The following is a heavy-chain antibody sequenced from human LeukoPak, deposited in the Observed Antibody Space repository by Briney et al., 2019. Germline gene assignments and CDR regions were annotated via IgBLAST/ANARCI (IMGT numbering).Heavy chain of an antibody. D-gene: IGHD1-26*01. CDR2: ISWNSGSI. V-gene: IGHV3-9*01. J-gene: IGHJ4*02. CDR3: AKDLVGATDY. CDR1: GFTFDDYA. Sequence: PGGSLRLSCAASGFTFDDYAMHWVRQAPGKGLEWVSGISWNSGSIGYGDSVKGRFTISRDNAKNSLYLQMNSLRAEDTALYYCAKDLVGATDYWGQGTLVTVSS.